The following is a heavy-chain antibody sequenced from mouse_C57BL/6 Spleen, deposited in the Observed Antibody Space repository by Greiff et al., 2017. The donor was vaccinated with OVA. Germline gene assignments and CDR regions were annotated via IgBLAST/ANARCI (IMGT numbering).Heavy chain of an antibody. CDR2: IDPEDGDT. V-gene: IGHV14-2*01. J-gene: IGHJ4*01. CDR1: GFNITDYY. CDR3: SLITTVVGYAMDY. Sequence: EVQLQQSGAELVKPGASVKLSCTASGFNITDYYMHWVKQRTEQGLEWIGRIDPEDGDTKYAPKFKGKATITVDTSSNTAYLQLSSLTSEDTAVYYCSLITTVVGYAMDYWGQGTSVTVSS. D-gene: IGHD1-1*01.